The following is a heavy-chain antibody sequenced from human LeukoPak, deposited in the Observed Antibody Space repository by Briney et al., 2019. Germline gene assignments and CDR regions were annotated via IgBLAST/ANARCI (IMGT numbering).Heavy chain of an antibody. V-gene: IGHV4-59*01. CDR2: IYYSGST. J-gene: IGHJ4*02. CDR1: GGTISSYY. Sequence: AETLSLTCTASGGTISSYYWSWIRQPPGKGLEWIWYIYYSGSTNYYASSMSRVTISVDTPKNQFSLKLSSVTAADRAVYYCARDIQGYLDYWGQGTLVTVSS. CDR3: ARDIQGYLDY.